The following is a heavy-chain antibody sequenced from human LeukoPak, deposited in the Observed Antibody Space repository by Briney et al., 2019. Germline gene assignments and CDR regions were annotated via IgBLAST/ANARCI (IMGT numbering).Heavy chain of an antibody. CDR1: GFTFSSYA. CDR2: ISYDGSNK. D-gene: IGHD1-26*01. J-gene: IGHJ4*02. V-gene: IGHV3-30-3*01. CDR3: AKDVGKWESLHFFDY. Sequence: PGGSLRLSCAASGFTFSSYAMHWVRQAPGKGLEWVAVISYDGSNKYYADSVKGRFTISRDDSRNTLYLQMNSLRGDDTAVYYCAKDVGKWESLHFFDYRGQGTLVTVSS.